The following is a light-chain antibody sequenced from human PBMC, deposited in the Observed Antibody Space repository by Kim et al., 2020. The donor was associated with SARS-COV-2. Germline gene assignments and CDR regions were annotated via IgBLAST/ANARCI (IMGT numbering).Light chain of an antibody. J-gene: IGLJ1*01. V-gene: IGLV3-1*01. CDR1: KLGVRH. Sequence: VSQGTTASITGDGVKLGVRHAYWHQQRPGQSPVLVIYQDSKRPSGIPERFSGSNSGNTATLTISGTQAMDEADYYCQAWDSSTVVFGTGTQVTVL. CDR3: QAWDSSTVV. CDR2: QDS.